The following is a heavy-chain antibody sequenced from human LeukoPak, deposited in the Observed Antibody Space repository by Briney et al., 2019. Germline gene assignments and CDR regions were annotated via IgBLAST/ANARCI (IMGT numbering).Heavy chain of an antibody. CDR2: ISWDGGST. J-gene: IGHJ6*03. V-gene: IGHV3-43*01. Sequence: GGSLRLSCAASGFTFDDYTMHWVCQAPGKGLEWVSLISWDGGSTYYPDSVKGRFTISRDNSKNSLYLQMNSLRTEDTALYYCAKSAARLVSDYYYYMDVWGKGTTVTVSS. CDR3: AKSAARLVSDYYYYMDV. CDR1: GFTFDDYT. D-gene: IGHD6-6*01.